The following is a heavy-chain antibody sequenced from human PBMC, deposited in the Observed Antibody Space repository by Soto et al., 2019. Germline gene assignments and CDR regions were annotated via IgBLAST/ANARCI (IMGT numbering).Heavy chain of an antibody. CDR2: IYPSDSDT. D-gene: IGHD3-3*01. CDR1: GYNFAGYW. CDR3: ARGGVSTRTFDY. J-gene: IGHJ4*02. V-gene: IGHV5-51*01. Sequence: PGESLKISCKGSGYNFAGYWIAWVRQMPGKGLELMGIIYPSDSDTRYRPSFQGQVTISADKSISSAYLQWSSLRASDTAMYYCARGGVSTRTFDYWCQGTPVIVS.